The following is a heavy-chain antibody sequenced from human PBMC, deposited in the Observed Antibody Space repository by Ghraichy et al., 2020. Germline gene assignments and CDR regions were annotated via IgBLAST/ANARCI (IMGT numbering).Heavy chain of an antibody. Sequence: GGSLRLSCAASGFTFSSYGMHWVRQAPGKGLEWVAVISYDGSNKYYADSVKGRFTISRDNSKNTLYLQMNSLRAEDTAVYYCAKDPVGATHAWVYWGQGTLVTVSS. CDR1: GFTFSSYG. CDR3: AKDPVGATHAWVY. D-gene: IGHD1-26*01. J-gene: IGHJ4*02. CDR2: ISYDGSNK. V-gene: IGHV3-30*18.